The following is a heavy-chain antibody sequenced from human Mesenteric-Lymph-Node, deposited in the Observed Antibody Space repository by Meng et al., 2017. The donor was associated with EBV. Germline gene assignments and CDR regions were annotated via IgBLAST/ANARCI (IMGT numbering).Heavy chain of an antibody. V-gene: IGHV4-4*02. CDR2: IYHSGST. CDR3: ARIGVAASWDY. D-gene: IGHD6-19*01. Sequence: QRQASGPGLVKPSGTLSLTGGVSGGAVSSDNWCTWGRQPPGKGLEWIGEIYHSGSTAYNPSLKSRVTISLDKSNNQFSLKLNSVTAADTAVYYCARIGVAASWDYWGQGTLVTVSS. CDR1: GGAVSSDNW. J-gene: IGHJ4*02.